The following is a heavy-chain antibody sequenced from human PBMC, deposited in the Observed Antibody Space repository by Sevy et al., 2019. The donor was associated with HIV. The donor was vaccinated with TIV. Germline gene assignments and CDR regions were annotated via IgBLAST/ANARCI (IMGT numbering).Heavy chain of an antibody. J-gene: IGHJ3*02. CDR1: GFTLSNYG. CDR3: ASLPTNYYDRGGYSGDDAFDI. V-gene: IGHV3-33*01. Sequence: GGSLRLSCVASGFTLSNYGMHWVRQAPGKGLEWVATIWNDMTNKYYADSAKGRFTISRDNSKNTLYLQMNSLSAEDTAVYYCASLPTNYYDRGGYSGDDAFDIWGQGTMVTVSS. D-gene: IGHD3-22*01. CDR2: IWNDMTNK.